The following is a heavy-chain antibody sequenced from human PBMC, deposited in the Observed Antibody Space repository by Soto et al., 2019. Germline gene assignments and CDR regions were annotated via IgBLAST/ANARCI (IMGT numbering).Heavy chain of an antibody. D-gene: IGHD1-26*01. CDR2: ISWDGGST. Sequence: EAQLVESGGVVVQPGGSLRLSCAASGFTFDDYTMHWVRQAPGKGLEWVSLISWDGGSTYYADSVKGRFTISRDNSKNSLYLQMNSLRTEDTALYYCAILGSPGGFDYWGQGTLVTVSS. J-gene: IGHJ4*02. CDR3: AILGSPGGFDY. CDR1: GFTFDDYT. V-gene: IGHV3-43*01.